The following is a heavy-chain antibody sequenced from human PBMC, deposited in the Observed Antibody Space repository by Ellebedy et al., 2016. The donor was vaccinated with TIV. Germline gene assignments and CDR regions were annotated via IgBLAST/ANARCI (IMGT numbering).Heavy chain of an antibody. CDR2: LYSDDKT. V-gene: IGHV3-53*01. J-gene: IGHJ4*02. CDR1: GFTVSTNY. Sequence: PGGSLRLSCAASGFTVSTNYMSWVRQAPGKGLEWVSVLYSDDKTYYADSVKGRFTFSRDNSRNTVPLQMSGLRAEDTAIYYCVRSGHSDGYFDYWGQGTLVTVSS. CDR3: VRSGHSDGYFDY. D-gene: IGHD3-10*01.